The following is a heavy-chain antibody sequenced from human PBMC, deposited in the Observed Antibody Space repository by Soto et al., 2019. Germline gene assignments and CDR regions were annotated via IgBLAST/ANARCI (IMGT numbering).Heavy chain of an antibody. CDR3: ARACSSNSCYDVFED. J-gene: IGHJ4*02. CDR2: IYTSGST. CDR1: GGSISSYY. D-gene: IGHD2-2*01. Sequence: TLSLTCTFSGGSISSYYWSWIRQPAGKGLEWIGRIYTSGSTNYNPSLKSRVTMSVDTSKNQFSLKLSSVTAAETAVYYCARACSSNSCYDVFEDWGQGTLVTASS. V-gene: IGHV4-4*07.